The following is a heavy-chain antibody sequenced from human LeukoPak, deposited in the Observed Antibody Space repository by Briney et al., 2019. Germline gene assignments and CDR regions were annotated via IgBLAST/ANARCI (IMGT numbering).Heavy chain of an antibody. CDR3: ARGTFSPQGSYYGH. CDR2: LYSGGAA. CDR1: GFTFSSYS. J-gene: IGHJ4*02. Sequence: GGSLRLSCAASGFTFSSYSMNWVRQTPGGGLECVSVLYSGGAAYYADSVKGRFTISRDTSKNTLSLQMNSLRVEDTALYYCARGTFSPQGSYYGHWGQGTRVTVSS. V-gene: IGHV3-53*01. D-gene: IGHD3-10*01.